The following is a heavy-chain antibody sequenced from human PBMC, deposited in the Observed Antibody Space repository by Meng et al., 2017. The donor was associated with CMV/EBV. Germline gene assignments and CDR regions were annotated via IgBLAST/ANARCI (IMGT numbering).Heavy chain of an antibody. J-gene: IGHJ6*02. Sequence: SETLSLTSTVSGGSVSSGSYYWSWIRQPPGKGLEWIGYIYYSGSTNYNPSLKSRVTISVDTSKNQFSLKLSSVTAADTAVYYCARSYYYYYGMDVWGQGTTVTVSS. CDR3: ARSYYYYYGMDV. V-gene: IGHV4-61*01. CDR1: GGSVSSGSYY. CDR2: IYYSGST.